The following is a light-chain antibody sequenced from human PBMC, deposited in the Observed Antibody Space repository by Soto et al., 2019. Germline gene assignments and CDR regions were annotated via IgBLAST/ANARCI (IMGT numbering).Light chain of an antibody. CDR2: EGT. Sequence: SVLTQPASVSASPGQSVTIPCNGTSSDVGSYNLVSWFQQHPGKVPKLLIYEGTKRPSGLSDRFSGSKSGTTASLTISGLQAEDEAHYYCYSYAGENLYVFGTGTKVTVL. CDR3: YSYAGENLYV. J-gene: IGLJ1*01. CDR1: SSDVGSYNL. V-gene: IGLV2-23*01.